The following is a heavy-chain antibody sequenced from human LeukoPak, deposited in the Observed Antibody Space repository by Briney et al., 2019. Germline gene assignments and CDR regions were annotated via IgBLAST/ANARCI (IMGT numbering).Heavy chain of an antibody. CDR2: IFPVFGTS. V-gene: IGHV1-69*13. D-gene: IGHD6-13*01. Sequence: GASVKVSCKASGGTFNNFAICWVRQAPGQGLEWMGGIFPVFGTSTYAQKFQGRVTITADESTRTAHMELSSLRSDDTAVYYCARGSHTSSWYKHAFDIWAQGTMVTVSS. CDR3: ARGSHTSSWYKHAFDI. CDR1: GGTFNNFA. J-gene: IGHJ3*02.